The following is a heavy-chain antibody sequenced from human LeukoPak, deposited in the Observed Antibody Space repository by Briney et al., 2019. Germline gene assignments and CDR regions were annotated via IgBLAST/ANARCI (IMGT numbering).Heavy chain of an antibody. CDR2: INHSGST. CDR3: ASFVGVSRHGDPRYYYYMDV. CDR1: GGSFSPFH. Sequence: SETLSLTCAVYGGSFSPFHWSWIRQPPGKGLEWIGEINHSGSTNYNPSLKSRVTISVDTSKNQFSLKLSSVTSADTAVYYCASFVGVSRHGDPRYYYYMDVWGKGTTVTVSS. J-gene: IGHJ6*03. D-gene: IGHD2-21*02. V-gene: IGHV4-34*01.